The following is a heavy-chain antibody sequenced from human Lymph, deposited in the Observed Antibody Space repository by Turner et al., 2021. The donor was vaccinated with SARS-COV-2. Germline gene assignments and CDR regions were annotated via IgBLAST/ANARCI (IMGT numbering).Heavy chain of an antibody. V-gene: IGHV3-7*01. CDR2: IKQDGSEK. D-gene: IGHD1-26*01. CDR3: ARMGSSSWYFDY. J-gene: IGHJ4*02. Sequence: EVQLLESGGGLCQPGGSLRLSCAASVFTFSYYWMSWVRQAPGKGLECVANIKQDGSEKYYVDSVKGRFTISRDNAKNARFLQMNSLRAEDTAVYYCARMGSSSWYFDYWGQGTLVTVSS. CDR1: VFTFSYYW.